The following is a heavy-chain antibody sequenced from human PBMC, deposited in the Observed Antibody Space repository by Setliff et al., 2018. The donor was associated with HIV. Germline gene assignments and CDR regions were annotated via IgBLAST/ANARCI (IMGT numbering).Heavy chain of an antibody. J-gene: IGHJ5*02. CDR3: AGSIVVVTAAPLT. CDR1: GGFISSSSYY. D-gene: IGHD2-21*02. CDR2: IYYSGST. V-gene: IGHV4-39*01. Sequence: PSETLSLTCTVSGGFISSSSYYWGWIRQPPGKGLEWIGNIYYSGSTYYNPSLKSRVTISVDTSKNQFSLKLSSVTAADTAVYYCAGSIVVVTAAPLTWGQGTLVTVSS.